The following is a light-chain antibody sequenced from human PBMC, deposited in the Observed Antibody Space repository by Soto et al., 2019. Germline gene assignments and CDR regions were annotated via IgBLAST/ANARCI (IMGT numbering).Light chain of an antibody. CDR1: QSVSSSL. CDR2: GAS. J-gene: IGKJ1*01. V-gene: IGKV3-20*01. CDR3: QQYASSRT. Sequence: EIVLTQSPGTLSLSPGERATLSCRASQSVSSSLLAWYQQKPGQAPRLLIYGASSRATGTPDRFSGSGSGTDFTLTISRLEPEDFAVYYCQQYASSRTFGQGTKVEIK.